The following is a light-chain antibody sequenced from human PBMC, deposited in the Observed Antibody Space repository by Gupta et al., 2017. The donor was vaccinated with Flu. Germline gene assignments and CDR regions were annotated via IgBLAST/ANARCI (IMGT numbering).Light chain of an antibody. V-gene: IGLV1-40*01. Sequence: SVLTQPPSVSGAPGQRLTISCTGSSSDIGAGYDVHWYQQLPGTAPKLLIYGNNNRPSGVPDRFSGSKFGTSASLAITGLQAEDEADYYCQSYDSSLSGSVFGGGTKLTVL. CDR2: GNN. J-gene: IGLJ3*02. CDR1: SSDIGAGYD. CDR3: QSYDSSLSGSV.